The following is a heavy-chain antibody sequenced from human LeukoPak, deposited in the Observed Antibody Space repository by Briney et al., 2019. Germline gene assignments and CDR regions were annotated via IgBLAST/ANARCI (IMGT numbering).Heavy chain of an antibody. CDR1: GGSISSNVFY. CDR2: IYYSGTT. CDR3: AKHYMGSSYNHGLDC. D-gene: IGHD3-10*01. J-gene: IGHJ4*02. V-gene: IGHV4-39*01. Sequence: SETLSLTCTVSGGSISSNVFYWGWIRQPPGKGLEWIGSIYYSGTTYYNPSLKSRVTISVDTSKNQFSLKLSSVTAADTALYYCAKHYMGSSYNHGLDCWGQGTLVTVSS.